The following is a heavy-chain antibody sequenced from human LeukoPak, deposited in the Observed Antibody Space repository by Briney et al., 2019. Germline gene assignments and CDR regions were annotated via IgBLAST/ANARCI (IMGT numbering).Heavy chain of an antibody. CDR1: GFTFSSYG. Sequence: GGSLGLSCAASGFTFSSYGMHWVRQAPGKGLEWVAVISYDGSNKYYADSVKGRFTISRDNSKNTLYLQMNSLRAEDTAVYYCARDHAPPVVVVAAIDYWGQGTLVTVSS. J-gene: IGHJ4*02. CDR3: ARDHAPPVVVVAAIDY. V-gene: IGHV3-30*19. D-gene: IGHD2-15*01. CDR2: ISYDGSNK.